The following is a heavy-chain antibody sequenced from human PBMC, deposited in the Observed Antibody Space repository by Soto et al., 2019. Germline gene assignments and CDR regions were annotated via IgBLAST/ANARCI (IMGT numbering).Heavy chain of an antibody. CDR3: ARGGGTILAPLH. J-gene: IGHJ4*02. V-gene: IGHV1-2*02. CDR1: VYTFTGYF. CDR2: INPNSGAT. Sequence: GXSVKLSCKASVYTFTGYFIHWVRQAPRQGLEWVGYINPNSGATKYAPRFQGRVTMTSDTSIRTAYMDLSNLRSDDTAVYYCARGGGTILAPLHRGPGTLVTVS. D-gene: IGHD3-3*01.